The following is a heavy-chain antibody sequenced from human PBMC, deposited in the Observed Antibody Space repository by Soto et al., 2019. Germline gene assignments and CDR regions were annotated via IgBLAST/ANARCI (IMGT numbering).Heavy chain of an antibody. CDR2: ISAYNGNT. D-gene: IGHD3-10*01. J-gene: IGHJ6*02. CDR3: ARDGYCSGSYYTAREYYYYYGMDV. CDR1: GYTFTSYG. V-gene: IGHV1-18*01. Sequence: GASVKVSCKASGYTFTSYGISWVRQAPGQGLEWMGWISAYNGNTNYAQKLQGRVTMTTDTSTSTAYMELRSLRSDDTAVYYCARDGYCSGSYYTAREYYYYYGMDVWGQGTTVTVSS.